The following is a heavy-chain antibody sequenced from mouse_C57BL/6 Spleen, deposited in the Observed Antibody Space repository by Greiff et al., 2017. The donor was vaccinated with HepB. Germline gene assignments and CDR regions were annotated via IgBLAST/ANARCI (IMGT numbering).Heavy chain of an antibody. Sequence: QVQLKQSGAELMKPGASVKLSCKATGYTFTGYWIEWVKQRPGHGLEWIGEILPGSGSTNYNEKFKGKATFTADTSSNTAYMQLSSLTTEDPAIYYCARNYYDYFDYWGQGTTLTVSS. D-gene: IGHD1-1*01. V-gene: IGHV1-9*01. J-gene: IGHJ2*01. CDR3: ARNYYDYFDY. CDR1: GYTFTGYW. CDR2: ILPGSGST.